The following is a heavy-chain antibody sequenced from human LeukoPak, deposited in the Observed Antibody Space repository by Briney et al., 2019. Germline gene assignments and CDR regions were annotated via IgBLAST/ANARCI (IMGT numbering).Heavy chain of an antibody. CDR2: ISFDESNK. V-gene: IGHV3-30*18. J-gene: IGHJ5*02. CDR3: AKDYSKTSYYGSGTYYRPNWFDP. Sequence: GGSLRLSCAASGFTFSSYGMHWVRQAPGKGLEGVAVISFDESNKFYAASVKGRFTIPRDNSKNTLYLQMNSLRAEDTAMYYCAKDYSKTSYYGSGTYYRPNWFDPWGQGTLVTVSS. CDR1: GFTFSSYG. D-gene: IGHD3-10*01.